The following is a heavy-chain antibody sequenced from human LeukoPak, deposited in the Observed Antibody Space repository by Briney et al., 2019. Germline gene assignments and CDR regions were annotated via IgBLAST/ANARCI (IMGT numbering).Heavy chain of an antibody. CDR3: AKGRTNDY. D-gene: IGHD1/OR15-1a*01. CDR2: ISETGGNT. CDR1: GFTFSTYA. V-gene: IGHV3-23*01. J-gene: IGHJ4*02. Sequence: GGSLRLSCAASGFTFSTYAMSWVRQTPGRGLEWVAAISETGGNTFNADSVKGRFTTSRDNSKNTLHLQMNSLRAEDTAIYYCAKGRTNDYWGQGTLVTVSS.